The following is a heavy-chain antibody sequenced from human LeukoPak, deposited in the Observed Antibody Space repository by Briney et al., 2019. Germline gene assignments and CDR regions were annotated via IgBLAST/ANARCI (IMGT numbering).Heavy chain of an antibody. CDR3: ARHQGYYGSGSYYYFDY. Sequence: PSETLSLTCTVSGGSISSSSYYWGWIRQPPGKGLEWIGSIYYSGSTYYNPSLKSRVTIPVDTSKNQFSLKLSSVTAADTAVYYCARHQGYYGSGSYYYFDYWGQGTLVTVSS. CDR1: GGSISSSSYY. J-gene: IGHJ4*02. CDR2: IYYSGST. V-gene: IGHV4-39*01. D-gene: IGHD3-10*01.